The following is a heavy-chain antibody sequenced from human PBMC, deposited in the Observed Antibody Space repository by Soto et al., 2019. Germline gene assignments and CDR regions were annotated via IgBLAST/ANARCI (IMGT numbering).Heavy chain of an antibody. Sequence: ASVKVSCKASGYTFTSYGISWVRQAPGQGLEWMGWISAYNGNTNYAQKLQGRVTMTTDTSTSTAYMELRSLRSDDTAVYYCATCGGDCYSGGQNYYYGMDVWGQGTTVTVSS. CDR2: ISAYNGNT. J-gene: IGHJ6*02. CDR3: ATCGGDCYSGGQNYYYGMDV. CDR1: GYTFTSYG. V-gene: IGHV1-18*01. D-gene: IGHD2-21*02.